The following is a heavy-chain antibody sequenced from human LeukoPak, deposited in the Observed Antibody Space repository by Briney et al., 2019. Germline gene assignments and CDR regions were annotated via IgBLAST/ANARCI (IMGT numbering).Heavy chain of an antibody. D-gene: IGHD6-13*01. CDR3: ASRVAAAGTGFDP. Sequence: SETLSLTCTVSGGSISSSSYYWGWIRQPPGKGLEWIGNIYYSGSTFYNPSLKSRVTISVDTSKNQFSLNLGSVTAADTAVYYCASRVAAAGTGFDPWGQGTLVTVSA. CDR1: GGSISSSSYY. V-gene: IGHV4-39*01. J-gene: IGHJ5*02. CDR2: IYYSGST.